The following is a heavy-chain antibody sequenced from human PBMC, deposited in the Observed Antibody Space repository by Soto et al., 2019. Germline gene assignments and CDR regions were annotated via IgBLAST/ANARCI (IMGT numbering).Heavy chain of an antibody. CDR2: IYPCDSDT. V-gene: IGHV5-51*01. Sequence: PGESLKISCKGSGYSYTSYWIGWVRQMPGKGLEWMGLIYPCDSDTRYSPSFQGQVTISADKSISTAYLQWSSLKASDTAMYYCATRPGIAAATEYYFDYWGQGTLDTVSS. CDR3: ATRPGIAAATEYYFDY. D-gene: IGHD6-25*01. J-gene: IGHJ4*02. CDR1: GYSYTSYW.